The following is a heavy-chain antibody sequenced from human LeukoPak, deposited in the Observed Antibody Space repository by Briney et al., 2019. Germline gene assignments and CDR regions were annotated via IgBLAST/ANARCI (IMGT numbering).Heavy chain of an antibody. CDR3: AGPPLITIFGMGPYYLYMDV. Sequence: SETLSLTCAVYGGSFSGYYWSWIRQPPGKGLEWIGEINHSGSTNYNPSLKSRVTISVDTSKNQFSLKLSSVTAADTDAYYCAGPPLITIFGMGPYYLYMDVLGKGTTVTVSS. D-gene: IGHD3-3*01. V-gene: IGHV4-34*01. CDR2: INHSGST. J-gene: IGHJ6*03. CDR1: GGSFSGYY.